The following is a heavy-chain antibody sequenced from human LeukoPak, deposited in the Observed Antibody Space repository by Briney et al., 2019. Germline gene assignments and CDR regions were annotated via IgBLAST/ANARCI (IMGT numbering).Heavy chain of an antibody. CDR3: ARDGSYYYDSSPRLDY. CDR2: INSDGSST. CDR1: GFTFSSYS. Sequence: GESLKISCAASGFTFSSYSMNWVRQAPGKGLVWVSRINSDGSSTSYADSVKGRFTISRDNAKNTLYLQMNSLRAEDTAVYYCARDGSYYYDSSPRLDYWGQGTLVTVSS. V-gene: IGHV3-74*01. D-gene: IGHD3-22*01. J-gene: IGHJ4*02.